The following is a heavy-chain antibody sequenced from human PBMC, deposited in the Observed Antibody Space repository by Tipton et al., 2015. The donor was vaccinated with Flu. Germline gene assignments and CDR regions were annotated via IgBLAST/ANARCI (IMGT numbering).Heavy chain of an antibody. J-gene: IGHJ6*02. D-gene: IGHD2-21*01. CDR3: AKVTGFCTGGNCFSYSYNFYYYAMDV. Sequence: SLRLSCAASGFNFRNFALHWVRQAPGKGLEWVAILSFDGSEKYYADSVKGRFTISRDDSKNTLFLQMNSLRREDTAVYYCAKVTGFCTGGNCFSYSYNFYYYAMDVWGQGTTVTVSS. CDR1: GFNFRNFA. V-gene: IGHV3-30*18. CDR2: LSFDGSEK.